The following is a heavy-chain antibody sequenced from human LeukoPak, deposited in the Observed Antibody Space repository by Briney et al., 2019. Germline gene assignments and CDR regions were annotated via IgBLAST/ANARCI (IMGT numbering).Heavy chain of an antibody. J-gene: IGHJ4*02. V-gene: IGHV3-23*01. D-gene: IGHD3-16*02. Sequence: GGSLRLSCAASGFTFSSYAMSWVRQAPGKGLEWVSAISGSGGSTYYADSVKGRCTISRDNSKNTLYLQMNSLRAEDTAVYYCAKGFHTFGGVIVFDYWGQGTLVTVSS. CDR1: GFTFSSYA. CDR3: AKGFHTFGGVIVFDY. CDR2: ISGSGGST.